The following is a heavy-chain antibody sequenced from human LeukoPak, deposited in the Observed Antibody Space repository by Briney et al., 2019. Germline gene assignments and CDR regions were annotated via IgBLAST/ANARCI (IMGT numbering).Heavy chain of an antibody. CDR2: ISYDGSNK. D-gene: IGHD4-17*01. V-gene: IGHV3-30*18. CDR1: GVSISSSN. J-gene: IGHJ4*02. CDR3: AKGKRVTTQSPFDY. Sequence: QPSETLSLTCTVSGVSISSSNSYWGWIRQPPGKGLEWVAVISYDGSNKYYADSVKGRFTISRDNSKNTLYLQMNSLRAEDTAVYYCAKGKRVTTQSPFDYWGQGTLVTVSS.